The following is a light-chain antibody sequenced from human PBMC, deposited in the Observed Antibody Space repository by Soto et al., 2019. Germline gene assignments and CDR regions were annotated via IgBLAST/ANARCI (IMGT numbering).Light chain of an antibody. CDR1: QSISSW. J-gene: IGKJ2*01. CDR3: QQYKSYPYT. CDR2: DAS. V-gene: IGKV1-5*01. Sequence: DIQMTQSPSTLSASVGDRVTITCRASQSISSWLAWYQQKPGKAPKVLIYDASSLESGVPSRFSGSGSGTEFPLTISSLQPDDFAPYYCQQYKSYPYTFGQGTKLEIK.